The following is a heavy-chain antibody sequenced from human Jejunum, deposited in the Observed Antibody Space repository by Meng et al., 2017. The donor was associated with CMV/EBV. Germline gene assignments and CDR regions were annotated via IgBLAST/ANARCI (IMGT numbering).Heavy chain of an antibody. CDR1: GYTFTSDY. Sequence: SGYTFTSDYMHWVRQAPGQGLEWMGLINPSGGTTNLAQKFQGRVTMTRDTSTNTVYMELRSLKSEDTAVYYCARDLRVVTGTGIDSWGQGTLVTVSS. J-gene: IGHJ5*01. CDR3: ARDLRVVTGTGIDS. CDR2: INPSGGTT. V-gene: IGHV1-46*01. D-gene: IGHD6-19*01.